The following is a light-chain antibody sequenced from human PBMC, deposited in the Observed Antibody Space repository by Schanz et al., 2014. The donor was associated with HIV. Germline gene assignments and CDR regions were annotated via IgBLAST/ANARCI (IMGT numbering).Light chain of an antibody. J-gene: IGKJ1*01. V-gene: IGKV1-39*01. CDR1: QSISSY. CDR2: AAS. Sequence: DIQMTQSPSSLSASVGDRVTITCRASQSISSYLNWYQQKPGKAPKLLIYAASSLQSGVPSRFSGSGSGTDFTLTISSLQPDDFATYYCQQYDSSSWTFGQGTKVETK. CDR3: QQYDSSSWT.